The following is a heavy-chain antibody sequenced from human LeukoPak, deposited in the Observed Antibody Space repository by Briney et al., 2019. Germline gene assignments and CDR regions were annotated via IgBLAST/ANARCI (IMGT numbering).Heavy chain of an antibody. CDR3: AREELGSSLGFDP. V-gene: IGHV3-30*19. J-gene: IGHJ5*02. D-gene: IGHD3-16*01. Sequence: PGGSLRLSCVTSGFTFSNFGMYWVRQAPGKGLEWVAVISFDGSNKYYADSVKGRFTISRDNSKNTLYLQMNSLRAEDTAVYYCAREELGSSLGFDPWGQGTLVTVSS. CDR2: ISFDGSNK. CDR1: GFTFSNFG.